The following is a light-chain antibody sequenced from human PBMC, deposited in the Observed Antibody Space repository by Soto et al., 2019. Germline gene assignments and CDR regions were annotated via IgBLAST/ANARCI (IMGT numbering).Light chain of an antibody. V-gene: IGKV3-20*01. CDR1: QSVSSSS. J-gene: IGKJ1*01. CDR3: QQYAVSPRT. Sequence: EIVLTQSPGTLSLSPGERATLSCRASQSVSSSSLAWYQQKPGQAPRLLLYGASSRATGIPDRFSGSGSGTDFTLTISRLEPEDFALYYCQQYAVSPRTFGQGTKVEI. CDR2: GAS.